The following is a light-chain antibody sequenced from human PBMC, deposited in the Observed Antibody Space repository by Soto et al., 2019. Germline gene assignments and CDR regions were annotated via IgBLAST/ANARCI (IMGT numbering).Light chain of an antibody. CDR2: END. CDR3: GTWDSSLTTFV. J-gene: IGLJ1*01. CDR1: SSNIGKYY. Sequence: QSVLTQPPSVSAAPGQTVTMSCSGSSSNIGKYYVSWHQQLPGTAPKLLIYENDKRPSGIPDRFSGSKSGTSATLGITGLQTGDEADYYCGTWDSSLTTFVFGTGTKVTVL. V-gene: IGLV1-51*02.